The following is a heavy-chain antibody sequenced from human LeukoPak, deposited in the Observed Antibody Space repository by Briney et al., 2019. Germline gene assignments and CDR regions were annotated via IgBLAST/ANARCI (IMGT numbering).Heavy chain of an antibody. D-gene: IGHD4-17*01. V-gene: IGHV3-7*01. CDR1: GFTFSTYW. CDR2: MRRDGNEI. J-gene: IGHJ4*02. Sequence: GGSLRLSCSASGFTFSTYWMSWVRQAPGKGLEWVANMRRDGNEIYYLDSVRGRFTISRDNAKNSLYLQMNSLRAEDTAVYYCAGQNANLLQEYYGDYRLHYWGQGTLVTVSS. CDR3: AGQNANLLQEYYGDYRLHY.